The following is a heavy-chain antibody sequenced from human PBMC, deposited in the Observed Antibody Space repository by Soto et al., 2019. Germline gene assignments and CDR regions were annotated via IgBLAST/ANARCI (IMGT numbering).Heavy chain of an antibody. CDR3: ARSRQSGYYYGWYFDL. V-gene: IGHV2-26*01. D-gene: IGHD3-22*01. Sequence: QVTLKESGPVLVKPTETLTLTCIVSGLSLSNGRMGVSWIRQPPGKALEWLAHIFSNDEKSYSRSLKNRLTISTDTSKSQVVLTMTNMDPVDTATYYCARSRQSGYYYGWYFDLWGRGTLVTVAS. CDR1: GLSLSNGRMG. CDR2: IFSNDEK. J-gene: IGHJ2*01.